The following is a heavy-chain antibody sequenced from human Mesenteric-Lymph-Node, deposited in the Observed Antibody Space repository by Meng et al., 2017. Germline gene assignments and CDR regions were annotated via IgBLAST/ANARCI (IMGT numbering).Heavy chain of an antibody. CDR2: ISSSSNYI. D-gene: IGHD5-18*01. CDR1: GFTFSSYT. Sequence: EVQLVESGGGLVKPGGSLRLSCAASGFTFSSYTMNWVRRAPGKGLEWVSSISSSSNYIYSADSEKGRFTISRDNAKNSLYLQMNSLRAEDTAVYYCARDTPGLLFDYWGQGTLVTVSS. CDR3: ARDTPGLLFDY. V-gene: IGHV3-21*01. J-gene: IGHJ4*02.